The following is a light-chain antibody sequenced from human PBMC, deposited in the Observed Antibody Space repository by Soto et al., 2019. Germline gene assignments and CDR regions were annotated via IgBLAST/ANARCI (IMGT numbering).Light chain of an antibody. J-gene: IGLJ1*01. CDR2: RDN. Sequence: QSVLTQPPAVSGAPGQRVTISCTGSSSNIGAGYAVHWYQQLPGAAPKLLIFRDNYRPSGVPDRFSGSKSGTSGSLAITGLQVDDEADYYCQSFDSGLSGYVFGTGTKLTVL. CDR1: SSNIGAGYA. CDR3: QSFDSGLSGYV. V-gene: IGLV1-40*01.